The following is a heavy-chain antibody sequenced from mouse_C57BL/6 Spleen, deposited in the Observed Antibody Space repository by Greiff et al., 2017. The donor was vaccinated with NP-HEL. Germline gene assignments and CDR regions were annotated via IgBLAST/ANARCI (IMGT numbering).Heavy chain of an antibody. V-gene: IGHV1-26*01. J-gene: IGHJ4*01. CDR2: INPNNVGT. Sequence: EVQLQQSGPELVKPGASVKISCKASGYTFTDYYMNWVKQSHGKSLEWIGDINPNNVGTSYNQKFNGKATLTVDNSSSTAYMELRSLTSEDSAVYYCARRMDYWGQGTSVTVSS. CDR1: GYTFTDYY. CDR3: ARRMDY.